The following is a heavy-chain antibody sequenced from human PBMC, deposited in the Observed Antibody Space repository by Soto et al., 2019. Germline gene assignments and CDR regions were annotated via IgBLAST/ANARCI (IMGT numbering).Heavy chain of an antibody. CDR1: GYTFTNYD. CDR3: AAYSGANSALDY. CDR2: INAGNGNT. D-gene: IGHD4-17*01. J-gene: IGHJ4*02. Sequence: ASVKVSCKASGYTFTNYDMHWVRQAPGQRLEWMGWINAGNGNTKYSQKFQDRVTIIRDTSASTAYMELSSLKSEDTAVYYCAAYSGANSALDYWGQGTLVTVSS. V-gene: IGHV1-3*01.